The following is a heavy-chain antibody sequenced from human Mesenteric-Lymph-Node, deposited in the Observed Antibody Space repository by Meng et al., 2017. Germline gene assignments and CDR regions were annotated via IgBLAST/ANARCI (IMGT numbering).Heavy chain of an antibody. Sequence: SVKVSCKASGGTFSSYAISWVRQPPGQGLAWMGGIIPIFGTANYAQKFQGRVTITTDESTSTAYMELSSLRSEDTAVYYFARAYGGKPYYYYGMDVWGQGTMVTVSS. CDR2: IIPIFGTA. D-gene: IGHD4-23*01. CDR1: GGTFSSYA. J-gene: IGHJ6*02. CDR3: ARAYGGKPYYYYGMDV. V-gene: IGHV1-69*05.